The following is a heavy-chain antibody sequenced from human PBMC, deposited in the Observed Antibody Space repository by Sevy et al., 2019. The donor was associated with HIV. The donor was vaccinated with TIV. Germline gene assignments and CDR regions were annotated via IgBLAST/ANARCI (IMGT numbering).Heavy chain of an antibody. CDR1: GGTFSSYA. CDR2: IIPIFGTA. D-gene: IGHD2-2*01. CDR3: ARDLSPDIVVVPAANSNWFDP. Sequence: SVKVSCKASGGTFSSYAISWVRQAPGQGLEWMGGIIPIFGTANYAQKFQGRVTITADESTSTAYMELSSLRSEDTAVYYCARDLSPDIVVVPAANSNWFDPWGQGTLVTVSS. J-gene: IGHJ5*02. V-gene: IGHV1-69*13.